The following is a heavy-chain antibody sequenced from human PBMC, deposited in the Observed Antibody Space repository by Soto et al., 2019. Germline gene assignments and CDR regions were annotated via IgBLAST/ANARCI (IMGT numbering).Heavy chain of an antibody. CDR3: SRDRSGITMIRGVADY. CDR1: GFTFGYYA. CDR2: IRSKAYSGTS. J-gene: IGHJ4*02. D-gene: IGHD3-10*01. Sequence: GGSLRLSCTASGFTFGYYAMSWFRQSPGKGLEWVGFIRSKAYSGTSEYATSVKGRFTMSRDDSKNIAYLQMNSLKTEDTAVYYCSRDRSGITMIRGVADYWGQGTLVTVSS. V-gene: IGHV3-49*03.